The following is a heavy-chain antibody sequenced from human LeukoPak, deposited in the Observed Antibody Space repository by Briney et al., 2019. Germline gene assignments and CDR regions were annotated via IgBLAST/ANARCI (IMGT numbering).Heavy chain of an antibody. D-gene: IGHD2-15*01. V-gene: IGHV3-30*18. CDR3: AKVVAADDYYYGTDV. CDR2: ISYDGSNK. Sequence: GGSLRLSCAASGFTFSSYGMHWVRQAPGKGLEWVAVISYDGSNKYYADPVKGRFTISRDNSKNTLYLQMNSLRAEDTAVYYCAKVVAADDYYYGTDVWGQGTTVTVSS. CDR1: GFTFSSYG. J-gene: IGHJ6*02.